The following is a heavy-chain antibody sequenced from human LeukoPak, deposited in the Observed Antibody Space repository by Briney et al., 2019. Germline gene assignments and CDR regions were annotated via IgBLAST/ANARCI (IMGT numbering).Heavy chain of an antibody. CDR3: ARGRPMYYDSSGYPLIYFDY. D-gene: IGHD3-22*01. CDR2: VYYSGST. Sequence: SETLSLTCTVSGGSISSYDWSWIRQPPGKGLEWIGYVYYSGSTNYNPSLKSRVTISVDTSKNQFPLKLSSVIAADTAVYYCARGRPMYYDSSGYPLIYFDYWGQGTLVTVSS. CDR1: GGSISSYD. V-gene: IGHV4-59*01. J-gene: IGHJ4*02.